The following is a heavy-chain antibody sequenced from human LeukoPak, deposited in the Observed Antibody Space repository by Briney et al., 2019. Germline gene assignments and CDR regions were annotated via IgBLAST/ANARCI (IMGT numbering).Heavy chain of an antibody. Sequence: SETLSLTCTVSGGSISSYYWSWIRQPPGKGLEWIGYIYYSGSTNYNPSLKSRVTISVDTSKNQFSPKLSSVTAADTAVYYCARVSDYGDSKGAFDIWGQGTMVTVSS. CDR2: IYYSGST. J-gene: IGHJ3*02. D-gene: IGHD4-17*01. CDR1: GGSISSYY. V-gene: IGHV4-59*01. CDR3: ARVSDYGDSKGAFDI.